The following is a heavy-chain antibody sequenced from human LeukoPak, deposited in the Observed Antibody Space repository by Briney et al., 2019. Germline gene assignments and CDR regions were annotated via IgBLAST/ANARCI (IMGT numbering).Heavy chain of an antibody. Sequence: SGGSLRLSCAASGFTFATYAMTWVRQAPEKGLEWVAALSGSGISTYYADSVKGRFTISRANSENTLHLQMDGLRVEDTAVYFCAKGRGTGTYYFDYWGRGILVTVSS. CDR2: LSGSGIST. V-gene: IGHV3-23*01. CDR3: AKGRGTGTYYFDY. J-gene: IGHJ4*02. D-gene: IGHD3/OR15-3a*01. CDR1: GFTFATYA.